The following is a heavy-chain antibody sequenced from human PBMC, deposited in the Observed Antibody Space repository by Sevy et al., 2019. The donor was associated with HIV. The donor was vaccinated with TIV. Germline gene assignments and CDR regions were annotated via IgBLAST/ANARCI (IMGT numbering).Heavy chain of an antibody. CDR3: ARDLPSCGGDCY. CDR1: GFTFSSYA. D-gene: IGHD2-21*02. Sequence: GGSLRLSCAASGFTFSSYAMHGVRQAPGKGLEWVAVISYDGSNKYYADSVKGRFTISRENSKNTLYLQMNSLRAEDTAVYYCARDLPSCGGDCYWGQGTLVTVSS. J-gene: IGHJ4*02. V-gene: IGHV3-30-3*01. CDR2: ISYDGSNK.